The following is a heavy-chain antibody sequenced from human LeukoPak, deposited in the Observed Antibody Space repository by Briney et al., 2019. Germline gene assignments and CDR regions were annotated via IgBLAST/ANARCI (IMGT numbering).Heavy chain of an antibody. CDR1: GFSFSRYS. V-gene: IGHV3-7*03. J-gene: IGHJ6*03. D-gene: IGHD2-15*01. CDR3: AKNGDRGAYCSGGSCYPYYYYYMDV. Sequence: PGGSLRLSCEASGFSFSRYSLTWVRQASGKGLEWVANIKQDGSEKNYVDSVKGRFTISRDNAKNSLYLQMNSLTAEDTAVYYCAKNGDRGAYCSGGSCYPYYYYYMDVWGKGTTVTISS. CDR2: IKQDGSEK.